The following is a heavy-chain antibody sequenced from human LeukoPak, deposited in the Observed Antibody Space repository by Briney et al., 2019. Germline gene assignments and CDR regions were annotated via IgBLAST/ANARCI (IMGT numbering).Heavy chain of an antibody. D-gene: IGHD4-23*01. V-gene: IGHV1-58*02. CDR1: GSTFTSSA. J-gene: IGHJ3*02. CDR2: IVVGSGNT. Sequence: SVKVSCKASGSTFTSSAMQWVRQARGQRLEWIGWIVVGSGNTNYAQKFQERVTITRDMSTSTAYMELSSLRSEDTAVYYCAAGDYGGNSFAFDIWGQGTMVTVSS. CDR3: AAGDYGGNSFAFDI.